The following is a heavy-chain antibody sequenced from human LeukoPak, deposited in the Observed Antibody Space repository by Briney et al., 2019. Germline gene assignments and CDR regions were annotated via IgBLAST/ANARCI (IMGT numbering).Heavy chain of an antibody. Sequence: GGSLRLSCAASGFTFSSYWMSWVRQAPGKGLEWVANIKQDGSEKYYVDSVKGRFTISRDNAKNSLYLQMNSLRAEDTAVYYCANRGYGLRGPADYWGQGTLVTVSS. CDR1: GFTFSSYW. J-gene: IGHJ4*02. CDR3: ANRGYGLRGPADY. V-gene: IGHV3-7*01. CDR2: IKQDGSEK. D-gene: IGHD4-17*01.